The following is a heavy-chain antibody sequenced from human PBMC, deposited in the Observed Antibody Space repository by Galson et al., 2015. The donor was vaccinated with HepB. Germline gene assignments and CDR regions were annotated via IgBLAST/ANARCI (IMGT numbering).Heavy chain of an antibody. V-gene: IGHV5-51*01. CDR2: IYPGDSDT. CDR1: GYSFTSYW. J-gene: IGHJ3*02. D-gene: IGHD2-21*02. CDR3: AAAYCGGDCYFAFDI. Sequence: QSGAEVKKPGESLKISCTGSGYSFTSYWIGWVRQRPGKGLEWMGIIYPGDSDTRYSPSFQGQVTISADKSISTAYLQWSSLKASDTAMYYCAAAYCGGDCYFAFDIWGQGTMVTVSS.